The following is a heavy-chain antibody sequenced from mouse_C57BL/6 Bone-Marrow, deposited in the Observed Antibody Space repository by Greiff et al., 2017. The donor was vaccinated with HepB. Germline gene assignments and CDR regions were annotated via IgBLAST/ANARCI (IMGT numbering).Heavy chain of an antibody. J-gene: IGHJ2*01. CDR1: GFTFTDYY. CDR3: ARSRFTPLFDY. CDR2: IRNKANGYTT. V-gene: IGHV7-3*01. Sequence: EVHLVESGGGLVQPGGSLSLSCAASGFTFTDYYMSWVRQPPGKALEWLGFIRNKANGYTTEYSASVKGRFTISRDNSQSILYLQMNALRAEDSATYYCARSRFTPLFDYWGQGTTLTVSS. D-gene: IGHD1-1*01.